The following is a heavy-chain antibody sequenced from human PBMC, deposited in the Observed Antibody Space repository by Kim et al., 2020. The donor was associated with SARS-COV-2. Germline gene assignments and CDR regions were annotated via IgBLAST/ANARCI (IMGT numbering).Heavy chain of an antibody. J-gene: IGHJ4*02. V-gene: IGHV4-39*07. Sequence: SETLSLTCRVSGDSVTNSNYYWSWIRQPPGKGLQWIANVYHTGDTYYNPSLRSRVLISIDTSKNQFSLTLTFVTAADTALYFCASLRIPGDFDFWGQGTL. D-gene: IGHD5-12*01. CDR1: GDSVTNSNYY. CDR3: ASLRIPGDFDF. CDR2: VYHTGDT.